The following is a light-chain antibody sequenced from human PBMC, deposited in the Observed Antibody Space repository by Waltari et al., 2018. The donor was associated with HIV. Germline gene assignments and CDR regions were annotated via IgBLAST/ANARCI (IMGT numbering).Light chain of an antibody. CDR3: YSRDASGSHGV. V-gene: IGLV3-19*01. CDR1: SPRSYY. J-gene: IGLJ1*01. CDR2: RKD. Sequence: SSELTQDPAVSVALGQTVRITCQGASPRSYYASWYQQKPGQAPKLVIFRKDSRPSGIPDRFSASSSRNSATLTITGAQAEDEADYYCYSRDASGSHGVFGPGTKVTIL.